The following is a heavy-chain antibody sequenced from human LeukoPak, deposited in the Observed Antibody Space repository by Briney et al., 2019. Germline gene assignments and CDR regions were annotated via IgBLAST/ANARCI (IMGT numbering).Heavy chain of an antibody. D-gene: IGHD2-15*01. CDR1: GYTFTSYD. CDR2: MNPNSGNT. J-gene: IGHJ4*02. CDR3: ARGLYCSGGSFYNIDY. Sequence: ASVKVSCKASGYTFTSYDINWVRQATGQGLEWMGWMNPNSGNTGYAQKFQGRVTMTRNTSISTAYMELSSLRSEDTAVYYCARGLYCSGGSFYNIDYWGQGTLVTVSS. V-gene: IGHV1-8*01.